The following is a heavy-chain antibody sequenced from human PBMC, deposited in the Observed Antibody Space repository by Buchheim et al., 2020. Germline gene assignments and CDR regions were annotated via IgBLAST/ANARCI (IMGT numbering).Heavy chain of an antibody. D-gene: IGHD6-6*01. V-gene: IGHV4-4*02. CDR1: GVSISSSNW. CDR3: ARRVAGSSSVDY. CDR2: IHHSGKI. J-gene: IGHJ4*02. Sequence: QVQLQESGPGLVEPSGTLSLTCAVSGVSISSSNWCRWFRQPPGKGLEWIGEIHHSGKISYNPSLKSRVTISLDKSKNQFSLKLSSVIAADTAVYYCARRVAGSSSVDYWGQGIL.